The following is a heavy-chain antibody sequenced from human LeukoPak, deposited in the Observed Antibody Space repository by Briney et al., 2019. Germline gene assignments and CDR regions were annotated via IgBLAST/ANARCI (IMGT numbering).Heavy chain of an antibody. Sequence: PGGSLRLSCEASGFTFSIYWMSWVRQAPGKGLEWVSSISSSSSYIYYADSVKGRFTISRDNAKNSLYLQMNSLRAEDTAVYYCARTRGANSYGYGYWGQGTLVTVSS. J-gene: IGHJ4*02. D-gene: IGHD5-18*01. CDR3: ARTRGANSYGYGY. CDR2: ISSSSSYI. V-gene: IGHV3-21*01. CDR1: GFTFSIYW.